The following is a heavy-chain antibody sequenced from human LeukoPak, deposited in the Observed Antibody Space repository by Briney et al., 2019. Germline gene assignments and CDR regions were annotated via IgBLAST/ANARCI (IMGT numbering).Heavy chain of an antibody. J-gene: IGHJ4*02. CDR2: IGGTGDST. CDR3: AGDMTTITNFDY. CDR1: GFTFSSNA. Sequence: PGGSLRLSCAASGFTFSSNAMSWVRQAPGMALEWVASIGGTGDSTFYAESVKGRFTISRDNSKNTLFLQMNSLRAEDTAVYYCAGDMTTITNFDYWGQGTLVTVSS. V-gene: IGHV3-23*01. D-gene: IGHD4-11*01.